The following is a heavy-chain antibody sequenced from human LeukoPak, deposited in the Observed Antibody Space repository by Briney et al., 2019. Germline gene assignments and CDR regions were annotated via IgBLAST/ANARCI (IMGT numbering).Heavy chain of an antibody. J-gene: IGHJ6*03. V-gene: IGHV1-8*01. CDR2: MNPNSGNT. D-gene: IGHD3-3*01. Sequence: GASVKVSCKASGYTFTSYDINWVRQATGQGLEWMGWMNPNSGNTGYAQKFQGRVTMTRNTSISTAYMELSSLRSEDTAVYYCARVGRSYYDFWSGYLTPNYYYYYYMDVWGKGTTVTVSS. CDR3: ARVGRSYYDFWSGYLTPNYYYYYYMDV. CDR1: GYTFTSYD.